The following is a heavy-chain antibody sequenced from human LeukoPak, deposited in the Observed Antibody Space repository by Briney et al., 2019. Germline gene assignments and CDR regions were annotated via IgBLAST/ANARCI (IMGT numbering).Heavy chain of an antibody. CDR1: GYTFTSYG. Sequence: ASVKVSCKASGYTFTSYGISWVRQAPGQGLEWMGWISAYNGNTNYAQKLQGRVTMTTDTSTGTAYMELRSLRSDDTAVYYCARALYYYDSSGYRPFDYWGQGTLVTVSS. CDR3: ARALYYYDSSGYRPFDY. D-gene: IGHD3-22*01. J-gene: IGHJ4*02. V-gene: IGHV1-18*01. CDR2: ISAYNGNT.